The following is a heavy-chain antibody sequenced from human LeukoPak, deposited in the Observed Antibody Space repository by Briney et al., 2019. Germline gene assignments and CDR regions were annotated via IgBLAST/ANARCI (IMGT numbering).Heavy chain of an antibody. Sequence: RASAKASCKASGGTFSSYAISWVRQAPGQGLEWMGGIIPIFDTANYAQKFQGRVTITTDESTSTAYMELSSLRSEDTAVYYCASRYCSSTSCYYYYMDVWGKGTTVTVSS. D-gene: IGHD2-2*01. CDR2: IIPIFDTA. J-gene: IGHJ6*03. V-gene: IGHV1-69*05. CDR1: GGTFSSYA. CDR3: ASRYCSSTSCYYYYMDV.